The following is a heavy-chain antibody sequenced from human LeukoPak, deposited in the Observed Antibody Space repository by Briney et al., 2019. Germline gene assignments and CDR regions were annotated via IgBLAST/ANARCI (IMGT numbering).Heavy chain of an antibody. Sequence: GGSLRLSCAASGFTFSDYYMSWIRQAPGKGLERVSYISSSGSTIYYADSVKGRFTISRDNAKNSLYLQMNSLRAEDTAVYYCARVSMVRGVNPLGLDYWGQGTLVTVSS. CDR3: ARVSMVRGVNPLGLDY. V-gene: IGHV3-11*01. D-gene: IGHD3-10*01. CDR1: GFTFSDYY. J-gene: IGHJ4*02. CDR2: ISSSGSTI.